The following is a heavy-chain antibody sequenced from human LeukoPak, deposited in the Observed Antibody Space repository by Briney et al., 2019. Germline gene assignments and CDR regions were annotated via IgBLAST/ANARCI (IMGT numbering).Heavy chain of an antibody. CDR2: INPNSGAT. CDR3: ARETTVTASGSGY. Sequence: GASVKVSCKASGGTFSSYAISWVRQAPGQGLEWMGRINPNSGATNYAQKFQGRVTLTRDTSISTAYMELSRLRSDDTAVYYCARETTVTASGSGYWGQGTLVTVSS. D-gene: IGHD4-17*01. CDR1: GGTFSSYA. V-gene: IGHV1-2*06. J-gene: IGHJ4*02.